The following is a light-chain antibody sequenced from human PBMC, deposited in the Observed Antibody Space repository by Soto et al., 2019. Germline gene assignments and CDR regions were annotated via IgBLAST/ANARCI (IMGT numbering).Light chain of an antibody. J-gene: IGLJ2*01. CDR3: SSYAASNNLGV. CDR1: SSDVGGYNY. Sequence: QSALTQPSSASGSPGQSVTISCIGTSSDVGGYNYVSWYQQHPGKAPKLMIYEVSKRPSGVPDRFSGSKSGNTASLTVSGLQAEDDADYYCSSYAASNNLGVFGGGTKLTVL. CDR2: EVS. V-gene: IGLV2-8*01.